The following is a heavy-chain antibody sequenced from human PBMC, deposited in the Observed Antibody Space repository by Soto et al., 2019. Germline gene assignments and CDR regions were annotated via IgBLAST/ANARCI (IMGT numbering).Heavy chain of an antibody. CDR1: GGTFSSYA. CDR3: ARRRDCYNYYYYGMDV. D-gene: IGHD2-21*01. J-gene: IGHJ6*02. V-gene: IGHV1-69*12. CDR2: IIPIFGTA. Sequence: QVQLVQSGAEVKKPGSSVKVSCKASGGTFSSYAISWVRQAPGQGLEWMGGIIPIFGTANYAQKFQGRVKITADESTSTAYQGLRRPRSEGTAVDFCARRRDCYNYYYYGMDVWGQGTTVTVSS.